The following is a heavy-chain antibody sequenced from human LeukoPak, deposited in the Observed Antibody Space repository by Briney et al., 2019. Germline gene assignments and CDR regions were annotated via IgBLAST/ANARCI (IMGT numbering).Heavy chain of an antibody. D-gene: IGHD3-22*01. J-gene: IGHJ3*02. Sequence: GGSLRLSCAASGFTFSSYGMHWVRQAPGKGLEWVAVISYDGSNKYYADSVKGRFTISRDTSKNTLYLQMNSPRAEDTAVYYCAKRDYDSSGYRRRSGAFDIWGQGTMVTVSS. CDR2: ISYDGSNK. CDR1: GFTFSSYG. V-gene: IGHV3-30*12. CDR3: AKRDYDSSGYRRRSGAFDI.